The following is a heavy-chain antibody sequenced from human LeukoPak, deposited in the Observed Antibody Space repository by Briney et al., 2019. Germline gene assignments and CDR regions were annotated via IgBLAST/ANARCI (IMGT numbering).Heavy chain of an antibody. CDR1: GGTFSSYA. CDR2: IIPILGMA. V-gene: IGHV1-69*04. J-gene: IGHJ6*02. Sequence: SVKVSCKASGGTFSSYAISWVRQAPGQGLEWMGRIIPILGMANYAQKFQGRVTITADKSTSTAYMELSSLRSDDTAVYYCARDSIKWELFTPYGMDVWGQGTTVTVSS. D-gene: IGHD1-26*01. CDR3: ARDSIKWELFTPYGMDV.